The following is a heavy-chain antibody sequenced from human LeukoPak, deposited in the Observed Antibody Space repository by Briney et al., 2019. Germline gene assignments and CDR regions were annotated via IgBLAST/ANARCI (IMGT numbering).Heavy chain of an antibody. V-gene: IGHV4-34*01. CDR1: GGSFSGYY. D-gene: IGHD2-2*01. CDR2: INHSGST. CDR3: ARGRDIVVVPAAMCFDY. Sequence: SETLSLTCAVYGGSFSGYYWSWIRQPPGKGLEWIGEINHSGSTNYNPSLKSRVTVSVDTSKNQFSLKLSSVTAADTAVYYCARGRDIVVVPAAMCFDYWGQGTLVTVSS. J-gene: IGHJ4*02.